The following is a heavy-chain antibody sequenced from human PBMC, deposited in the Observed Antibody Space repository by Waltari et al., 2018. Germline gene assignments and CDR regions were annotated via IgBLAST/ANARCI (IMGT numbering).Heavy chain of an antibody. V-gene: IGHV1-8*03. CDR1: GYTFPSYD. CDR3: ARGLGPGGNVPDTAIMPHANWFDP. Sequence: QVQLVQSGAEVKKPGASVQVSCTSSGYTFPSYDITWVPQAPRQGLGWMGRMNPNSGNTGYAQKFQGRVTITRNTSISTAYMELSSLRSEDTAVYYCARGLGPGGNVPDTAIMPHANWFDPWGQGTLVTVSS. D-gene: IGHD5-18*01. J-gene: IGHJ5*02. CDR2: MNPNSGNT.